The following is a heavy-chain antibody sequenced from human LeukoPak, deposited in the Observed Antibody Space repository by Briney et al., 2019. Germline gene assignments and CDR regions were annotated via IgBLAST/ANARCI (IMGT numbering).Heavy chain of an antibody. CDR2: IYYSGST. CDR3: AREYSSSWYPSSPFDY. Sequence: SETLSLTCTVSGGSISSSSYYWGWIRQPPGKGLEWIGSIYYSGSTYYNPSLKSRVTISVDTSKNQFSLKLSSVTAADTAVYYCAREYSSSWYPSSPFDYWGQGTLVTVSS. CDR1: GGSISSSSYY. V-gene: IGHV4-39*07. D-gene: IGHD6-13*01. J-gene: IGHJ4*02.